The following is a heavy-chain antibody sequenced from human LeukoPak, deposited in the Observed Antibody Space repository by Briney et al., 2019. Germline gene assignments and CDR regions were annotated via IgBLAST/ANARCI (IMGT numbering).Heavy chain of an antibody. J-gene: IGHJ4*02. CDR2: INSDGRRT. D-gene: IGHD6-6*01. CDR1: GFTLSSYW. V-gene: IGHV3-74*01. CDR3: ARGFPPHSSLFN. Sequence: GGSLRLSCAASGFTLSSYWMHWVRQAPGKGLVWVSRINSDGRRTSYADSVKGRFTISRDNAKNSLYLQMNSLRAEDTALYYCARGFPPHSSLFNWGQGTLVTVSS.